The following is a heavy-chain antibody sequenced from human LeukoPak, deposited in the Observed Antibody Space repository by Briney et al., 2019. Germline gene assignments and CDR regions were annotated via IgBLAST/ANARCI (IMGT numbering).Heavy chain of an antibody. V-gene: IGHV4-59*01. CDR1: GGSISSYY. Sequence: SETLSLTCTVSGGSISSYYWTWIRQPPGKGLEWIGYIHYSGSSRSHPSLNSRVTMSVDTSKSQFSLKLTSVTAADTAVYYCARGRRTAVVTDFDYWGQGTLVTV. J-gene: IGHJ4*02. CDR3: ARGRRTAVVTDFDY. D-gene: IGHD2-21*02. CDR2: IHYSGSS.